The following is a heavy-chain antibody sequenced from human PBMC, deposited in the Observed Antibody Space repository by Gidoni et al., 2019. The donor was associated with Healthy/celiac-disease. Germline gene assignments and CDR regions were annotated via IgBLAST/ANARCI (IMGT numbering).Heavy chain of an antibody. Sequence: QVQLQQWGAGLLKPSETLSLTCAVDGGCVSGYYWSWIRQPPGKWLEWIGEINHSGSTNYNPSLKSRVTISVDTSKNQFSLKLSSVTAADTAVYYCARGIMYSSGWYGAFDIWGQGTMVTVSS. CDR2: INHSGST. CDR3: ARGIMYSSGWYGAFDI. CDR1: GGCVSGYY. J-gene: IGHJ3*02. D-gene: IGHD6-19*01. V-gene: IGHV4-34*01.